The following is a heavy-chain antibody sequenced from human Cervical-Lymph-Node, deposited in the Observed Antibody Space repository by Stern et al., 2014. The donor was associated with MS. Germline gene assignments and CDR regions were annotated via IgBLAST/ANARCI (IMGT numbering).Heavy chain of an antibody. CDR2: INTNTGNP. V-gene: IGHV7-4-1*02. J-gene: IGHJ4*02. D-gene: IGHD3-10*01. CDR3: ARGNLWFGDLIPFDY. CDR1: GYTFSSYA. Sequence: VQLVQSGSELKKPGASVKVSCKASGYTFSSYAINWVRQAPGQGLEWMGWINTNTGNPTYAQAFTGRSVFSLDPSVSTAYLQISSLKAEDTAVYYCARGNLWFGDLIPFDYWGQGTLVTVSS.